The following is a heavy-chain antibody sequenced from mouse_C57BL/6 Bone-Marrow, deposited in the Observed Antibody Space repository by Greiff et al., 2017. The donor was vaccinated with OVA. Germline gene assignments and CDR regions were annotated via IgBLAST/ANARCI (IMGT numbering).Heavy chain of an antibody. Sequence: QVHVKQSGAELVRPGTSVKMSCKASGYTFTNYWIGWAKQRPGHGLEWIGDIYPGGGSTNYNEKFKGKATLTADKSSSTAYMQFSSLTSEDSPHLWAMDYWGQGTSVTVSS. D-gene: IGHD6-1*01. J-gene: IGHJ4*01. V-gene: IGHV1-63*01. CDR3: MDY. CDR2: IYPGGGST. CDR1: GYTFTNYW.